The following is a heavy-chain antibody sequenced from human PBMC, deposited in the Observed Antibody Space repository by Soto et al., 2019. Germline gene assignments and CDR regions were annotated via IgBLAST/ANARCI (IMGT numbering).Heavy chain of an antibody. CDR2: IYHSGST. J-gene: IGHJ5*02. V-gene: IGHV4-30-2*01. CDR1: GGSTSSGGYS. D-gene: IGHD1-1*01. Sequence: SETLSLTCAVSGGSTSSGGYSWNWIRQPPGKGLEWIGYIYHSGSTLYNPSLKSRVTISVDKSKNQFSLKLTPVTAADTAVYYCARDQLEGNWFDPWGQGTLVTVSS. CDR3: ARDQLEGNWFDP.